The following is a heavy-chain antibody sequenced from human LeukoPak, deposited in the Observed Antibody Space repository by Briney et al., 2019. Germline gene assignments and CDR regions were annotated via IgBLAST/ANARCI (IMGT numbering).Heavy chain of an antibody. CDR3: ARVGAYSSSSY. Sequence: GGSLRLSCAASGFTFSTYGINWVRQAPGKGLEWVSYISSGSSTIYYADSVKGRFTISRDNAKNSLYLQMNSLRAEDTAVYYCARVGAYSSSSYWGQGTLVTVSS. J-gene: IGHJ4*02. V-gene: IGHV3-48*01. CDR2: ISSGSSTI. D-gene: IGHD6-6*01. CDR1: GFTFSTYG.